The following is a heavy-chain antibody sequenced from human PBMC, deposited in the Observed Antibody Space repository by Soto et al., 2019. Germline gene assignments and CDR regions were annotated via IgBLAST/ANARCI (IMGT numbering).Heavy chain of an antibody. CDR1: GFSLSSYW. D-gene: IGHD6-19*01. V-gene: IGHV3-74*01. Sequence: EVQLVESGGGSVQPGGSLRLSCAVSGFSLSSYWMHWVRQAPGKGLVWVSRIQSDGSSTNYADSVKGRFTISRDNAKNTVYLQIDSLRVEDTAVYYCAREKAVAGTIFDYWGQGTLVTVSS. CDR2: IQSDGSST. CDR3: AREKAVAGTIFDY. J-gene: IGHJ4*02.